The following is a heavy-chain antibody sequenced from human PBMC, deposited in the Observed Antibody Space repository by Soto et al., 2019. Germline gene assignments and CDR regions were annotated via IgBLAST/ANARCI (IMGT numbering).Heavy chain of an antibody. V-gene: IGHV1-69*06. CDR1: GGTFSSYA. J-gene: IGHJ6*02. CDR2: IIPIFGTA. CDR3: AATTYYDFWSGYSDYYYYYGMDV. D-gene: IGHD3-3*01. Sequence: SVKVSCKASGGTFSSYAISWVRQAPGQGLEWMGGIIPIFGTANYAQKFQGRVTITADKSTSTAYMELSSPRSEDTAVYYCAATTYYDFWSGYSDYYYYYGMDVWGQGTTVTVSS.